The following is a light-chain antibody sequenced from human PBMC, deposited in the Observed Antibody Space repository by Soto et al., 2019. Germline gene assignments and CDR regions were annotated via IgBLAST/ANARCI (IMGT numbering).Light chain of an antibody. CDR3: QQYHNWPIT. V-gene: IGKV3-15*01. J-gene: IGKJ5*01. Sequence: EIVMTQSPATLSVSPVESATLSCTASQSVSSNLAWHQQKPGQAPRILMYDASTRATGISARFSGSGSGTEFTLTISSLQSEDFAVYYCQQYHNWPITFGQGTRLEIK. CDR1: QSVSSN. CDR2: DAS.